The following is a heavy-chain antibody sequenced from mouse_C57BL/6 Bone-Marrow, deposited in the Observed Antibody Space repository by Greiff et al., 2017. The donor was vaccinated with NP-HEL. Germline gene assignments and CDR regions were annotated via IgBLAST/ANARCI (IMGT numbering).Heavy chain of an antibody. CDR2: INPGSGGT. CDR1: GYAFTNYL. V-gene: IGHV1-54*01. D-gene: IGHD2-3*01. CDR3: ARPPLYDGYSVFDY. Sequence: VQLQQSGAELVRPGTSVKVSCKASGYAFTNYLIEWVKQRPGQGLEWIGVINPGSGGTNYTEKFKGKATLTADKSSSTAYMQLSSLTSEDSAVYFCARPPLYDGYSVFDYWGQGTTLTVSS. J-gene: IGHJ2*01.